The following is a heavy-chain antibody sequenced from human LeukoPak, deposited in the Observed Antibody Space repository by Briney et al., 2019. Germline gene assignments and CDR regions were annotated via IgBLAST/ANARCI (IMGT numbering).Heavy chain of an antibody. CDR3: ARVKYYYDSSGYYSLDY. V-gene: IGHV4-59*01. CDR2: IYYTGSA. CDR1: GGSFSSYY. D-gene: IGHD3-22*01. Sequence: SETLSLTCTVSGGSFSSYYWSWVRQPPGKGLEWIGYIYYTGSANYNPSLKSRVTILVDTSKNQFSLRLTSVTAADTAVYYCARVKYYYDSSGYYSLDYWGQGTLVTVSS. J-gene: IGHJ4*02.